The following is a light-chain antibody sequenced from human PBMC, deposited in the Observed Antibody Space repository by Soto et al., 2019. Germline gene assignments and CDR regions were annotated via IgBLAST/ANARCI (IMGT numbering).Light chain of an antibody. CDR1: SGHSSYI. Sequence: QPVLTQSSSASASLGSSVKLTCTLSSGHSSYIIAWHQQQPGKAPRYLMKLEGSGSYNKGSGVPDRFSGSSSGADRYLTISNLQSEYEADYYCEACDSNTTGVFGGDTQLNVL. CDR3: EACDSNTTGV. CDR2: LEGSGSY. J-gene: IGLJ2*01. V-gene: IGLV4-60*03.